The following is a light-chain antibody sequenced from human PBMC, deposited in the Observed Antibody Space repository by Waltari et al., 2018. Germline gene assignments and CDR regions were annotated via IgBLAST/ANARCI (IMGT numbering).Light chain of an antibody. V-gene: IGLV2-23*02. CDR2: EVT. J-gene: IGLJ1*01. CDR1: SSVVGNYNL. Sequence: QSGLTQPASASGSPGPSITISCTGTSSVVGNYNLVSWYQQHPGKAPKLLIYEVTKRASGTSDRFSASKSGNTASLTISGLQAQEDEADYYCCSYVGLGTYVFGTGTKVTV. CDR3: CSYVGLGTYV.